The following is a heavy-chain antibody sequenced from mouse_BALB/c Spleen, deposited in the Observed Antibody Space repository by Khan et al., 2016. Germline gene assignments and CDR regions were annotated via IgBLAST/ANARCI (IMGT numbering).Heavy chain of an antibody. Sequence: EVQLQESGPGLVKPSQSLSLTCSVTGYSITSDYYWNWVRQFPGNKLEWMGYINYDGTNFNKPSLQNRISITRDTSRNQFFLKLNSVTTEDTATYYCAREDSSYGFFDVWGAGTTVTVSS. CDR3: AREDSSYGFFDV. CDR1: GYSITSDYY. V-gene: IGHV3-6*02. J-gene: IGHJ1*01. CDR2: INYDGTN. D-gene: IGHD1-1*01.